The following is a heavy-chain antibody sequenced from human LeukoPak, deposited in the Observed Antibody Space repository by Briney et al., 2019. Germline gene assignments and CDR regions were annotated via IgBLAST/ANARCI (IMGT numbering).Heavy chain of an antibody. CDR3: ARDRTIYEGFDY. J-gene: IGHJ4*02. CDR2: IYYSGSA. V-gene: IGHV4-59*01. Sequence: SETLSLTCTVSGVSITNYYWNWIRQPPGKGLEWIGNIYYSGSANYNPSLKSRVTISLDTSKNQLSLKLDSVSAADTAVYYCARDRTIYEGFDYWGQGALVTVSS. D-gene: IGHD5/OR15-5a*01. CDR1: GVSITNYY.